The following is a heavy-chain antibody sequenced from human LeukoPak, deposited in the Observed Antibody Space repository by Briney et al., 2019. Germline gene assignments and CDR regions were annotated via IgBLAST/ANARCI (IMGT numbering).Heavy chain of an antibody. Sequence: PSETLSLTCTVSGGSISSSSYYWGWIRQPPGKGLEWIGSIYYSGSTYYNPSLKSRVTISVDTSKNQFSLKLSSVTAADTAVYYCARREGRYYYGSELSYRGQGTLVTVSS. V-gene: IGHV4-39*01. CDR3: ARREGRYYYGSELSY. J-gene: IGHJ4*02. CDR2: IYYSGST. D-gene: IGHD3-10*01. CDR1: GGSISSSSYY.